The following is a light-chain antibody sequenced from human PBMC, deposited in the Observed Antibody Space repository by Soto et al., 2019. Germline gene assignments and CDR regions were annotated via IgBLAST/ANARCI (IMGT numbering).Light chain of an antibody. CDR1: QSVSSN. J-gene: IGKJ1*01. CDR2: GAS. CDR3: QQYGRSRT. V-gene: IGKV3-20*01. Sequence: EIVLTQSPATLSLSPGERATLSCRASQSVSSNLAWYQQKPGQAPRLLIYGASTRATGIPDRFSGTGSGTDFTLTISRLEPEDFAVYYCQQYGRSRTFGQGTKVDIK.